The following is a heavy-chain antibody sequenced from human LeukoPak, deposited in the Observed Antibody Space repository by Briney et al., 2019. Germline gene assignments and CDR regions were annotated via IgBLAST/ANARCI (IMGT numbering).Heavy chain of an antibody. J-gene: IGHJ5*02. D-gene: IGHD2-2*01. CDR2: IYYSGST. V-gene: IGHV4-39*01. Sequence: SENLSLTCTVSGGSISSSSYYWGWIRQPPGKGLEWIGSIYYSGSTYYNPSLKSRVTISVDTSKNQFSLKLSSVTAADTAVYYCTRHASYCSSTSCYNWFDPWGQGTLVTVSS. CDR3: TRHASYCSSTSCYNWFDP. CDR1: GGSISSSSYY.